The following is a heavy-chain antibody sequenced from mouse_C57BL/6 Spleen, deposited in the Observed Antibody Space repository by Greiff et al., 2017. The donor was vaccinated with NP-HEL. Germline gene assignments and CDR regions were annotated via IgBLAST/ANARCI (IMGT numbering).Heavy chain of an antibody. CDR3: ARPGSSYLSFDY. CDR1: GYTFTSYW. Sequence: VQLQQSGAELVKPGASVKMSCKASGYTFTSYWITWVKQRPGQGLEWIGDIYPGSGSTNYNEKFKSKATLTVDTSSSTAYMQLSSLTSEDSAVYYCARPGSSYLSFDYWGQGTTLTVSS. J-gene: IGHJ2*01. D-gene: IGHD1-1*01. V-gene: IGHV1-55*01. CDR2: IYPGSGST.